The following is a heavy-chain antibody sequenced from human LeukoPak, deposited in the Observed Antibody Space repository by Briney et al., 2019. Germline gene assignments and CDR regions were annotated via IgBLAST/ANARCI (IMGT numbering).Heavy chain of an antibody. V-gene: IGHV4-59*01. CDR2: IYYSGST. Sequence: PSETLSLTCTVSGGSISSYCWSWIRQPPGKGLEWIGYIYYSGSTNYNPSLKSRVTISVDTSKNQFSLKLSSVTAADTAVYYCARWYGSGSYFDYWGQGTLVTVSS. CDR1: GGSISSYC. D-gene: IGHD3-10*01. CDR3: ARWYGSGSYFDY. J-gene: IGHJ4*02.